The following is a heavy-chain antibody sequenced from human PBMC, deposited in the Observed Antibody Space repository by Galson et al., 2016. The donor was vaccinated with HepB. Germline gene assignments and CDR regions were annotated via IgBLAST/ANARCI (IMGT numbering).Heavy chain of an antibody. D-gene: IGHD3-9*01. CDR2: IDPSDSYT. J-gene: IGHJ4*02. V-gene: IGHV5-10-1*01. CDR3: VRAPYDILTLFDY. Sequence: QSGAEVKKPGESLRISCKGSGYSFTGYWIGWVRQMPGKGLEWMGRIDPSDSYTKYSPSLQGHVTISADKSITTAYLQWSSLKASDTAIYYCVRAPYDILTLFDYWGQGTLVTVSS. CDR1: GYSFTGYW.